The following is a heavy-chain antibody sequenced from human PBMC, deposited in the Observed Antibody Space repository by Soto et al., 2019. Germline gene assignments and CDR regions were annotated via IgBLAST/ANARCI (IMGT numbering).Heavy chain of an antibody. CDR1: GYSFTSYW. D-gene: IGHD3-9*01. J-gene: IGHJ6*02. CDR3: ARHGGGYDILTGYYRTYYYSGMDV. CDR2: IDPSDSYT. Sequence: PGESLKISCKGSGYSFTSYWISWVRQMPGKGLEWMGRIDPSDSYTNYSPSFQGHVTISADKSISTAYLQWSSLKASDTAMYYCARHGGGYDILTGYYRTYYYSGMDVWGQGTTVTVSS. V-gene: IGHV5-10-1*01.